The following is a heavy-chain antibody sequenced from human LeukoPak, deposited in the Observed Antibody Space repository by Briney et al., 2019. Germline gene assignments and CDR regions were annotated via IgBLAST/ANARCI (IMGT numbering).Heavy chain of an antibody. J-gene: IGHJ4*02. Sequence: GASVKVSCKASVSTFTGYYMHWVRQAPGQGLEWMGWINPNSAGTNYPQKFQGRVAITRDSSITTAYMDLSRLTSDDTAVYYCARDRYGDGFAHFDYWGQGALVTVSS. CDR2: INPNSAGT. D-gene: IGHD5-24*01. CDR1: VSTFTGYY. CDR3: ARDRYGDGFAHFDY. V-gene: IGHV1-2*02.